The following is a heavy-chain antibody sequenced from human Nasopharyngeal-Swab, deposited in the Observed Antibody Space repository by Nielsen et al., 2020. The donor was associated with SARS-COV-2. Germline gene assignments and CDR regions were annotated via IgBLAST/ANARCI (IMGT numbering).Heavy chain of an antibody. D-gene: IGHD1-1*01. CDR1: GFSFSTYT. V-gene: IGHV3-21*05. CDR3: VKNSGRDGGY. CDR2: ISGGSSDS. J-gene: IGHJ4*02. Sequence: GESLKISCAASGFSFSTYTMNWVRQAPEKGLEWLSYISGGSSDSNYADSVKGRFTISRDNTKNALYLQMNSLRAEDTAVYYCVKNSGRDGGYWGQGTLVTVSS.